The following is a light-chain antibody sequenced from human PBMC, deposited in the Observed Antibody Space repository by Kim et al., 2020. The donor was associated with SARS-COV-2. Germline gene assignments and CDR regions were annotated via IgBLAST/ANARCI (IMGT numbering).Light chain of an antibody. V-gene: IGKV3-20*01. CDR2: GAS. Sequence: PGERATLSCRASQSVSSSYLAWYQQKPGQAPRLLIYGASSRATGIPDRFSGSGSGTDFTLTISRLEPEDFAVYYCQQYGSSRPMYSFGQGTKLEI. CDR3: QQYGSSRPMYS. J-gene: IGKJ2*03. CDR1: QSVSSSY.